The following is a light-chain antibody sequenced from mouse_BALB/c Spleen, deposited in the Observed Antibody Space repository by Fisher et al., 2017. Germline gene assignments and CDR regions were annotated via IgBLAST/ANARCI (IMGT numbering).Light chain of an antibody. CDR3: QQWSSYPPIT. J-gene: IGKJ5*01. CDR2: DTS. CDR1: SSVSY. Sequence: IVMTQSTAIMSASPGEKVTMTCSASSSVSYMYWYQQKPGSSPRLLIYDTSNLASGVPVHFSGSGSGTSYSLTISRMEAEDAATYYCQQWSSYPPITFGAGTKLELK. V-gene: IGKV4-55*01.